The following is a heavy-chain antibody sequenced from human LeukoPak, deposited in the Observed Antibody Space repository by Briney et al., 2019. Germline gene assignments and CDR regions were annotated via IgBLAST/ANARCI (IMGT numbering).Heavy chain of an antibody. CDR1: GGSISSGGYS. Sequence: TSETLSLTCAVSGGSISSGGYSWSWIRQPPGKGLEWIGYIYHSGSTYYNPSLKSRVTISVDTSKNQFSLKLSSVTAADTAVYYCARGPLGAIDYWGQGTLVTVSS. J-gene: IGHJ4*02. CDR2: IYHSGST. CDR3: ARGPLGAIDY. D-gene: IGHD3-16*01. V-gene: IGHV4-30-2*01.